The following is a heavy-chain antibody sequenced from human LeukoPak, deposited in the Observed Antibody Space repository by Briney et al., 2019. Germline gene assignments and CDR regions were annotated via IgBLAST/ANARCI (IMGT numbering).Heavy chain of an antibody. Sequence: GRSLGLSCAASGFTFSSYSMNWVRQAPGKGLEWISYISSSSSTIYYADSVKGRFTISRDNAKNSLYLQMNSLRDEDTAVYYCANQRGHSYGVDYWGQGTLVTVSS. V-gene: IGHV3-48*02. CDR3: ANQRGHSYGVDY. CDR2: ISSSSSTI. D-gene: IGHD5-18*01. J-gene: IGHJ4*02. CDR1: GFTFSSYS.